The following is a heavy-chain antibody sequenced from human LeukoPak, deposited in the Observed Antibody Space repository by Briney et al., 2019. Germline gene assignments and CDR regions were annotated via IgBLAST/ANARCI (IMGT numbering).Heavy chain of an antibody. CDR2: INPNSGGT. Sequence: ASVKVSFKASGYTFTGYYMHWVRQAPGQGLEWMGWINPNSGGTIYAQKFQGRVTMTRDTSISSAYMELSRLRSDDTAVFYCARSDGYSSGWPLDWGQGTLVTVSS. D-gene: IGHD6-19*01. CDR3: ARSDGYSSGWPLD. V-gene: IGHV1-2*02. CDR1: GYTFTGYY. J-gene: IGHJ4*02.